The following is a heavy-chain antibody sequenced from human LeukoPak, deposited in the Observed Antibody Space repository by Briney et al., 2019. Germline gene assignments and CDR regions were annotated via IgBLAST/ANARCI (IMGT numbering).Heavy chain of an antibody. CDR2: ISGSGGST. J-gene: IGHJ4*02. V-gene: IGHV3-23*01. CDR3: ARDPYYYDSSGYYFPLDY. D-gene: IGHD3-22*01. CDR1: GFTFSSYA. Sequence: PGGSLRLSCAASGFTFSSYAMSWVRQAPGKGLEWVSAISGSGGSTYYADSVKGRFTISRDNSKNTLYLQMNSLRAEDTAVYYCARDPYYYDSSGYYFPLDYWGQGTLVTVFS.